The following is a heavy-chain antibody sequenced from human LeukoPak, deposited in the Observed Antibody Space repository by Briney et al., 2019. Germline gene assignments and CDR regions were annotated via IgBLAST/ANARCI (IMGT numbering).Heavy chain of an antibody. V-gene: IGHV3-23*01. CDR3: AMSKSGSYSFDY. D-gene: IGHD1-26*01. CDR1: GFSGFTFSSYA. Sequence: GGSLRLSCAASGFSGFTFSSYAMSWVRQAPGKWLEWVSDISGSGGSTYYADSVKGRFTISRDNSKNTLYVQMSSLRAEDTAVYYCAMSKSGSYSFDYWGQGTLVTVSS. J-gene: IGHJ4*02. CDR2: ISGSGGST.